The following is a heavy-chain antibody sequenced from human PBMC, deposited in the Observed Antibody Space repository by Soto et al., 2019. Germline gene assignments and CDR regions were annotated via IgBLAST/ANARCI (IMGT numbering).Heavy chain of an antibody. V-gene: IGHV4-39*01. CDR1: GGSISSSSYY. J-gene: IGHJ6*02. Sequence: SLTCTVSGGSISSSSYYWGWFRQPPGKGLEWIGSIYYSGSTYYNPSLKSRNTISVDTSKNQFSLKLSYVTAADTAVYYFARHVVGYFWSCYYYYYYNGMDVWGQGTMVTVSS. CDR3: ARHVVGYFWSCYYYYYYNGMDV. D-gene: IGHD3-3*01. CDR2: IYYSGST.